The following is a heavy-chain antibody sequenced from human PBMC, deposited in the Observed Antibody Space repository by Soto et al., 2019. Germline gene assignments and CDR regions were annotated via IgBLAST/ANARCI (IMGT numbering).Heavy chain of an antibody. CDR2: IYWDDDK. D-gene: IGHD2-2*01. Sequence: QITLKESGPTLVKPTQTLTLTCTFSGFSLSTSGVGVGWIRQPPGKALEWLALIYWDDDKRYSPSLKSRLTITKDTSKNQVVLTMTNMDPVDTATYYCAHSLTAAVGGDYYDYYGMDVWGQGTTVTVSS. V-gene: IGHV2-5*02. J-gene: IGHJ6*02. CDR3: AHSLTAAVGGDYYDYYGMDV. CDR1: GFSLSTSGVG.